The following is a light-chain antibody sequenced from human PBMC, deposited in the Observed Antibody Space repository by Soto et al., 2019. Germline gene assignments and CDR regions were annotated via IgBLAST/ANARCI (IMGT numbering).Light chain of an antibody. Sequence: DIQMTQSPSTLSASVGDRVTITCRASQSISSWLAWYQQKPGKAPKLLIYKASSLESGVPSRFSGSVSGKEFTLTIISRQTDDFATYYCQQYNSYWTFGAGTQVE. CDR2: KAS. J-gene: IGKJ1*01. V-gene: IGKV1-5*03. CDR3: QQYNSYWT. CDR1: QSISSW.